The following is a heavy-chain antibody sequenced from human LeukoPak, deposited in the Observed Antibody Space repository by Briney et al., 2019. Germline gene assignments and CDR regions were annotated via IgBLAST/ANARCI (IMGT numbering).Heavy chain of an antibody. Sequence: SVKVSCKASGGTFSSYAISWVRQAPGQGLEWMGGIIPISGTANYAQKFQGRVTITADESTSTAYMELSSLRSEDTAVYYCARDYYSNYRTRNYYYYYGMDVWGQGTTVTVSS. CDR1: GGTFSSYA. CDR2: IIPISGTA. D-gene: IGHD4-11*01. V-gene: IGHV1-69*13. J-gene: IGHJ6*02. CDR3: ARDYYSNYRTRNYYYYYGMDV.